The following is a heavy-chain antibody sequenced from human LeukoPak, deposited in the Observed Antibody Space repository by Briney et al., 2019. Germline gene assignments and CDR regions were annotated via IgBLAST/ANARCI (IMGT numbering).Heavy chain of an antibody. V-gene: IGHV1-69*05. CDR3: AIRTAAGFFDY. CDR2: IIPICGPA. D-gene: IGHD6-13*01. Sequence: ASVKVSCRASGGSFSIFAISWVRQAPGQGLEWMGGIIPICGPANYAQNFQGRVTMTRDMSTSTVYMELSSLRSEDTAVYYCAIRTAAGFFDYWGQGTLVTVSS. J-gene: IGHJ4*02. CDR1: GGSFSIFA.